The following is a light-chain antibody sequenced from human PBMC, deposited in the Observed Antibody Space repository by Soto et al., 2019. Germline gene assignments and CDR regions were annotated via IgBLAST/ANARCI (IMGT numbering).Light chain of an antibody. CDR1: QSVSSSY. CDR3: QQYGHSPWT. CDR2: GAS. V-gene: IGKV3-20*01. Sequence: EIMLTQSPGTVSLSPGERATLSCRASQSVSSSYLAWYQQRPGQAPRLLIFGASSRATGIPDRFSGSGSGPDFTLTISRVEPEDFAVYYCQQYGHSPWTFGQGTKVDIK. J-gene: IGKJ1*01.